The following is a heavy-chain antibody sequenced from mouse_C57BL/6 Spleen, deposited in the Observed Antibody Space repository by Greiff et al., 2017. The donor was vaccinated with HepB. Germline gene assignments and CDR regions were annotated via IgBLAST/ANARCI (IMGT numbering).Heavy chain of an antibody. Sequence: VMLVESGAELAKPGASVKLSCKASGYTFTSYWMHWVKQRPGQGLEWIGYINPSSGYTKYNQKFKDKATLTADKSSSTAYMQLSSLTYEDSAVYYCAREPYDGYYWFAYWGQGTLVTVSA. D-gene: IGHD2-3*01. CDR2: INPSSGYT. CDR1: GYTFTSYW. CDR3: AREPYDGYYWFAY. V-gene: IGHV1-7*01. J-gene: IGHJ3*01.